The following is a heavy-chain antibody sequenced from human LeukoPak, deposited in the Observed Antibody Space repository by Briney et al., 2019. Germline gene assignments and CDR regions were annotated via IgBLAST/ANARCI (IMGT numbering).Heavy chain of an antibody. CDR3: AKDLHYNDGKWEFDP. D-gene: IGHD5-24*01. Sequence: GGSLRLSCAASGFIITTYAMAWVRQAPGRGLEWVAGIIGSGAAFYSDSVKGRFTISKDNSKKMVYLQMNSLRVEDTATYYCAKDLHYNDGKWEFDPWGQGTLVTVSS. J-gene: IGHJ5*02. V-gene: IGHV3-23*01. CDR2: IIGSGAA. CDR1: GFIITTYA.